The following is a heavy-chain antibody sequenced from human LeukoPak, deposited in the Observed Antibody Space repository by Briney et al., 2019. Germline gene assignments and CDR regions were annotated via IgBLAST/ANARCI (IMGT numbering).Heavy chain of an antibody. J-gene: IGHJ3*02. CDR3: ARGTYYYDSSGYVGAFDI. CDR1: GYTFTSYD. D-gene: IGHD3-22*01. V-gene: IGHV1-8*01. CDR2: MSPSSGNT. Sequence: EASVKVSCKASGYTFTSYDINWVRQATGQGLEWMGWMSPSSGNTGYAQKFQGRVTMTRNTSISTAYMELSSLRSEDTAVYYCARGTYYYDSSGYVGAFDIWGQGTMVTVSS.